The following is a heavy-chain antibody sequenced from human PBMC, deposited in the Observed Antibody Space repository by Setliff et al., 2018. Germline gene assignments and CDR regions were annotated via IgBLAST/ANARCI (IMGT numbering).Heavy chain of an antibody. CDR3: VREGVDSRSSTDYRYYMDV. D-gene: IGHD3-22*01. CDR1: GFTFKTYS. J-gene: IGHJ6*03. V-gene: IGHV1-18*01. CDR2: ISGYNGNT. Sequence: ASVKVSCKASGFTFKTYSFSWIRQAPGQGLEWVGWISGYNGNTIYAQNFQGRVTMTTDASTNTAYMELSSLRSEDTAVYYCVREGVDSRSSTDYRYYMDVWGKGTTVTVSS.